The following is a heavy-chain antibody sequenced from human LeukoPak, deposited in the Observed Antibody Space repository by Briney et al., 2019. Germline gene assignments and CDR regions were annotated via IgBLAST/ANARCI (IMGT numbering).Heavy chain of an antibody. CDR2: ISAYTGDT. Sequence: GASVKVSCRASGYTLTSYGINWVRQAPGQGLEWLGWISAYTGDTKYAQNLQGRVNMTTDTSTSTACMELKSLRSDDTAVYYCARVGFSKFYHHMDVWGKGTTVTVSS. V-gene: IGHV1-18*01. D-gene: IGHD4-11*01. CDR3: ARVGFSKFYHHMDV. CDR1: GYTLTSYG. J-gene: IGHJ6*03.